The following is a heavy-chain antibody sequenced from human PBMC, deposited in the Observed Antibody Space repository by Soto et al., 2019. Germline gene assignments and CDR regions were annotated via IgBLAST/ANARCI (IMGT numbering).Heavy chain of an antibody. CDR1: GGSISSYY. D-gene: IGHD6-13*01. J-gene: IGHJ4*02. Sequence: QVQLQESGPGLVKPSETLSLTCNVSGGSISSYYWSWIRQSPGKGLEWIGFIYYSGSTNYNPSLKSRVTISVDTSKNQFSLKLSSVIAADTAVYYCARGRIAAAGITHIDYWGQGTLVTVSS. CDR2: IYYSGST. CDR3: ARGRIAAAGITHIDY. V-gene: IGHV4-59*01.